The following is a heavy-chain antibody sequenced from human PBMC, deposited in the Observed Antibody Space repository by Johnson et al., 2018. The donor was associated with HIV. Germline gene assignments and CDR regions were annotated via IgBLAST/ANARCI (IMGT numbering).Heavy chain of an antibody. D-gene: IGHD4-17*01. V-gene: IGHV3-30*04. CDR1: GFTFSSYA. Sequence: QVQLVESGGGVVQSGRSLRLSCAASGFTFSSYAMHWVRQAPGKGLEWVAVISYDGSNKYYADSVKGRFTISRDNSKNTLYLQMNSLRAEDTAVYYCARERNGVPFQGDAFDIWGRGTMVTVSS. CDR3: ARERNGVPFQGDAFDI. CDR2: ISYDGSNK. J-gene: IGHJ3*02.